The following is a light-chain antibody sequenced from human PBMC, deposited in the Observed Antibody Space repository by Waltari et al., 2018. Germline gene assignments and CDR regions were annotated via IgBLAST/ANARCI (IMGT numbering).Light chain of an antibody. CDR2: DVT. V-gene: IGLV2-14*01. J-gene: IGLJ3*02. CDR3: CSYTGSSTRV. CDR1: SRHVGGYHY. Sequence: QSALTQPASVSGSPGQSITISCTGTSRHVGGYHYVSWYQQHPGKAPKRVIFDVTKRPSGVSNRFSGSKSGNTASRTISGLQAEDEADYYCCSYTGSSTRVFGGGTKLTVL.